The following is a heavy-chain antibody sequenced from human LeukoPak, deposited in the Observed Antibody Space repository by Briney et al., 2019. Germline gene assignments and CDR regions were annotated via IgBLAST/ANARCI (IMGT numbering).Heavy chain of an antibody. J-gene: IGHJ4*02. Sequence: GGTLRLSCAASGFTFSNYGLSWVRQAPGKGLEWVSGITGSGGSAYYADSVKGRFTISRDNSKNTLYLQMNSLRAEDTAIYYCARALGATVGYWGQGTLVTVSS. CDR3: ARALGATVGY. CDR1: GFTFSNYG. CDR2: ITGSGGSA. D-gene: IGHD1-26*01. V-gene: IGHV3-23*01.